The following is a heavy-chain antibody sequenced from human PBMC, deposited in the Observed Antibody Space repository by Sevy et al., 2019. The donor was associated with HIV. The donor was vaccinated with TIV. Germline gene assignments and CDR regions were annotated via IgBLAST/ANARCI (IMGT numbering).Heavy chain of an antibody. V-gene: IGHV3-74*01. CDR1: GFTFSSYW. CDR2: INSDGSST. CDR3: ARALAEAGLDY. Sequence: GGSRRLSCAASGFTFSSYWMHWVRQAPGKGLVWVSRINSDGSSTSYADSVKGRFTISRDNAKNTLYLQMNSLRAEDTAVYYCARALAEAGLDYWGQGTLVTVSS. J-gene: IGHJ4*02.